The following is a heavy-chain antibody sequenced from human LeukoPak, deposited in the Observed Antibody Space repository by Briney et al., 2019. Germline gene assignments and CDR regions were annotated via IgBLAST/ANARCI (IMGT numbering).Heavy chain of an antibody. J-gene: IGHJ2*01. CDR1: GFTVSSNY. CDR3: ARPHTSGGYWCFDL. D-gene: IGHD3-16*01. V-gene: IGHV3-66*02. CDR2: IYSGGST. Sequence: QTGGSLRLSCAASGFTVSSNYMSWVRQAPGKGLEWVSVIYSGGSTYYADSVKGRFTISRDNSKNTLYLQMNSLRAEDTAVYYCARPHTSGGYWCFDLWGRGTRSLSPQ.